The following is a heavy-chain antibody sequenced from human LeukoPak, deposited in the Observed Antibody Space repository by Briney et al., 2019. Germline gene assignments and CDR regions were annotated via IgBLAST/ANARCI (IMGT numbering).Heavy chain of an antibody. J-gene: IGHJ4*02. CDR2: IYYSGST. Sequence: PSETLSLTCTVSGGSISSYYWSWIRQPPGKGLEWIGYIYYSGSTNYNPSLKSRVTISVDTSKNQFSLKLSSVTAADTAVYYCARGSTADIVGATTVDYWGQGTLVTVSS. V-gene: IGHV4-59*01. D-gene: IGHD1-26*01. CDR1: GGSISSYY. CDR3: ARGSTADIVGATTVDY.